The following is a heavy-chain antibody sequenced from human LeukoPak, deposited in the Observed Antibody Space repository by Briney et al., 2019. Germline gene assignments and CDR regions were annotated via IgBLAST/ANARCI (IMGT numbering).Heavy chain of an antibody. CDR2: ISSSSSTI. J-gene: IGHJ3*02. CDR3: ARESMWFLFAFDI. D-gene: IGHD2-21*01. V-gene: IGHV3-48*01. Sequence: PGGSLRLSCAASGFTFSSYEMNWVRQAPGKGLEWVSYISSSSSTIYYADSVKGRFTISRDNAKNSLYLQMNSLRAEDTAVYYCARESMWFLFAFDIWGQGTMVTVSS. CDR1: GFTFSSYE.